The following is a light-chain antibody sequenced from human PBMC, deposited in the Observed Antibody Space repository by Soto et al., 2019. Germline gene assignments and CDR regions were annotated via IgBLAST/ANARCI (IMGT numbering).Light chain of an antibody. J-gene: IGKJ2*01. CDR2: DAF. Sequence: DIQMTQSPSSLSASVGDRVTITCRASQGINNYLIWYQQKPGKAPELLIYDAFSLQTGVSSRFSGGASGTDFTLTISSLQPEDVATYYCQQYDFLPPTFGQGTRVEI. CDR1: QGINNY. CDR3: QQYDFLPPT. V-gene: IGKV1-33*01.